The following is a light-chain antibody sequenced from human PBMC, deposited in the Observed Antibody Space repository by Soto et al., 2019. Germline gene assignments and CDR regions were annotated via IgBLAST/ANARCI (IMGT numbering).Light chain of an antibody. CDR2: GAS. J-gene: IGKJ2*01. CDR3: QQYGSSPPYT. V-gene: IGKV3-20*01. CDR1: RSVSSSY. Sequence: EIVLTQSPGTLSLSPGERATLSCRASRSVSSSYLAWYQQKPGQAPRLLIYGASSRDTGIPDRFSGSGSGKDFTLTISRLEPEDFAVYYCQQYGSSPPYTFGQGTKLEIK.